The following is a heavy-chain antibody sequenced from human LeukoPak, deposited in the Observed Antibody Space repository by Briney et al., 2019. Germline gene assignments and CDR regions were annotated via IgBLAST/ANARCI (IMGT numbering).Heavy chain of an antibody. J-gene: IGHJ4*02. Sequence: PGGSLRLSCAASGFTFSYYGMSWVRQAPGKGLEWVSSISGSDDATYYADSVKGRFTISRDDPHNTLYLQMNSLRAEDTAVYFCARGGVDYYGSGTYYLMYYFDYWGQGALVTVSS. CDR2: ISGSDDAT. V-gene: IGHV3-23*01. CDR1: GFTFSYYG. D-gene: IGHD3-10*01. CDR3: ARGGVDYYGSGTYYLMYYFDY.